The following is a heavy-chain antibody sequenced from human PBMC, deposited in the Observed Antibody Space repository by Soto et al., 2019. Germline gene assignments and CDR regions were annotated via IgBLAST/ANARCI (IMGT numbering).Heavy chain of an antibody. Sequence: ASVKVSCKASGYTFTSYAMNWVRQAPGQGLEWMGWINTNTGNPTYAQGFTGRFVFSLDTSVSTAYLQICSLKAEDTAVYYCAREGPYDFWSGSNYYGMDVWGQGTTVTVPS. V-gene: IGHV7-4-1*01. D-gene: IGHD3-3*01. CDR2: INTNTGNP. CDR3: AREGPYDFWSGSNYYGMDV. J-gene: IGHJ6*02. CDR1: GYTFTSYA.